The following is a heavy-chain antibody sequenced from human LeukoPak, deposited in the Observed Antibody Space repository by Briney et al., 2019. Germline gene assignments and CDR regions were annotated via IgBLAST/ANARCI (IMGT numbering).Heavy chain of an antibody. V-gene: IGHV3-23*01. Sequence: GGSLRLSCEASGFTFSTYAMSWVRQAPGKGLKWVSAVSASGGSTYHADSVKGRFTVSRDNARNILFLQMNSLRAEDTAIYYCAKDIPRQREDDYWGQGTLVTVSS. CDR1: GFTFSTYA. D-gene: IGHD1-1*01. CDR2: VSASGGST. CDR3: AKDIPRQREDDY. J-gene: IGHJ4*02.